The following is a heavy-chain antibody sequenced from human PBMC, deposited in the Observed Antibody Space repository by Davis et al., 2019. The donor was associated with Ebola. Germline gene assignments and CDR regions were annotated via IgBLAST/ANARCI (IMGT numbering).Heavy chain of an antibody. J-gene: IGHJ4*02. D-gene: IGHD3-10*01. CDR3: ARGLLWVREQYFDS. Sequence: GGSLRLSCSASGLTFNSFAMHWVRQAPGKGLEWVSVIYSGGNTNYADSVQGRFTISRDNSNNTLHLQMHSLRAEDTAVYYCARGLLWVREQYFDSWGQGTLVSVSS. V-gene: IGHV3-53*01. CDR2: IYSGGNT. CDR1: GLTFNSFA.